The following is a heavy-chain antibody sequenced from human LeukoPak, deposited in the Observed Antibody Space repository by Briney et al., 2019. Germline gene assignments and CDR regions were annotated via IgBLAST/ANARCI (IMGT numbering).Heavy chain of an antibody. CDR3: ARQGDIVVVPAAIPGTDLIEAGDAFDI. CDR1: GYSFTSYW. D-gene: IGHD2-2*02. J-gene: IGHJ3*02. Sequence: GESLKISCKGSGYSFTSYWIGWVRQMPGKGLEWMGIIYPGDSDTRYSPSFRGQVTISADKSISTAYLQWSSLKASDTAMYYCARQGDIVVVPAAIPGTDLIEAGDAFDIWGQGTMVTVSS. CDR2: IYPGDSDT. V-gene: IGHV5-51*01.